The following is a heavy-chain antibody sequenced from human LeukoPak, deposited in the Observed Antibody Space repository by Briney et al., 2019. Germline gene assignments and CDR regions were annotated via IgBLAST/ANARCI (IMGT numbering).Heavy chain of an antibody. CDR3: AREAAIYCGGDCYSLYYYYMDV. CDR2: INSDGSST. D-gene: IGHD2-21*01. V-gene: IGHV3-74*01. CDR1: GFTFSSYW. J-gene: IGHJ6*03. Sequence: PGGSLRLSCAASGFTFSSYWMHWVRQAPGKGLVWVSRINSDGSSTSYADSVKGRFTTSRDNAKNTLYLQMNSLRAEDTAVYYCAREAAIYCGGDCYSLYYYYMDVWGKGTTVTVSS.